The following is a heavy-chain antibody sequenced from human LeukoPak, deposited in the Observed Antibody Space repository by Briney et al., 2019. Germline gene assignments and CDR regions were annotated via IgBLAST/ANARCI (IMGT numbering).Heavy chain of an antibody. J-gene: IGHJ4*02. Sequence: PGGSLRLSCAASGVLFSNYWMHWVRQAPGKGLVWVSRINRDGSSTSYADSVKGRFTISRDNAKNTLYLQMNSLRAEDTAVYYCARDEMATIVRGFDYWGQGTLVTVSS. D-gene: IGHD5-24*01. CDR2: INRDGSST. CDR1: GVLFSNYW. V-gene: IGHV3-74*01. CDR3: ARDEMATIVRGFDY.